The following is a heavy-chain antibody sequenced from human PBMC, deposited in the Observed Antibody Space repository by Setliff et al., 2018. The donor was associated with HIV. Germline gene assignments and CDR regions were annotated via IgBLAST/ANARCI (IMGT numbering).Heavy chain of an antibody. Sequence: ASVKVSCKASGYTFTSYGISWVRQAPGQGLEWMGWISGYNGNTNYAQNLQGRVTVTTDTSTSTAYMELRSLRSDDTAVYYCARDWWELPALDCWGQGTRVTVSS. CDR1: GYTFTSYG. D-gene: IGHD2-15*01. J-gene: IGHJ4*02. CDR2: ISGYNGNT. V-gene: IGHV1-18*01. CDR3: ARDWWELPALDC.